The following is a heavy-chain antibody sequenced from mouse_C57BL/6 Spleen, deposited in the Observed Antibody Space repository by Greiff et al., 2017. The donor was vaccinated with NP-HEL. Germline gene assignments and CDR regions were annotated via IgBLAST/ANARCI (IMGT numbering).Heavy chain of an antibody. CDR2: IWRVGCT. CDR1: GFSFTSYG. CDR3: AKDNYDYGWYFDV. V-gene: IGHV2-5*01. D-gene: IGHD2-4*01. J-gene: IGHJ1*03. Sequence: QVQLQQSGPGLVQPSQSLSITCTVSGFSFTSYGVHWVRQSPGKGLEWLGVIWRVGCTDYNATFMSRLSITKDTSNSQVFFKMNRLRAEDSAIYYCAKDNYDYGWYFDVWGTGTTVTVSS.